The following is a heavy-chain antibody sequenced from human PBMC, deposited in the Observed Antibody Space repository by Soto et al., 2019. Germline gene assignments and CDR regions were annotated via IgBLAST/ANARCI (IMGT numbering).Heavy chain of an antibody. D-gene: IGHD3-16*02. V-gene: IGHV1-2*02. CDR2: IGPKSGGT. CDR1: GYSFIDYY. CDR3: ARPPGYIXXXYYFDL. Sequence: ASVKVSCKASGYSFIDYYMHWVRQAPGQGFEWMGRIGPKSGGTNYAQKFEGRVTMTWDTSLNTAYMELSSLISEDTAVYYCARPPGYIXXXYYFDLWGQGTLVTVSS. J-gene: IGHJ4*02.